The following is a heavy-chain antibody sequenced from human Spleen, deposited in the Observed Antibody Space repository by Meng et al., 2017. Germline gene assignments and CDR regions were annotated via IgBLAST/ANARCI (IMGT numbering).Heavy chain of an antibody. CDR2: ISSGRIYR. CDR3: TRDRRGSYDGYYFDY. D-gene: IGHD1-26*01. CDR1: GGSFSGYS. Sequence: ETLSLTCTVFGGSFSGYSWTWIRQPPGKGLEWVSSISSGRIYRYYADSVKGRFTISRDNAKNSLYLQMNSLRAEDTAVYYCTRDRRGSYDGYYFDYWGQGTLVTVSS. V-gene: IGHV3-21*01. J-gene: IGHJ4*02.